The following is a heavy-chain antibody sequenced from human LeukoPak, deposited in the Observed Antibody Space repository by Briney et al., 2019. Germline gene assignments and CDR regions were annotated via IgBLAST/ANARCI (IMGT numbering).Heavy chain of an antibody. CDR1: GYTFTSYD. Sequence: ASVKVSCKASGYTFTSYDINWVRQATGQGLEWMGWMNPNSGNTGYAQKFQGRVTMTRNTSISTAYKELSSLRSEDTAVYYCARVKDSSSWYWYYYYMDVWGKGTTVTVSS. CDR2: MNPNSGNT. V-gene: IGHV1-8*01. D-gene: IGHD6-13*01. CDR3: ARVKDSSSWYWYYYYMDV. J-gene: IGHJ6*03.